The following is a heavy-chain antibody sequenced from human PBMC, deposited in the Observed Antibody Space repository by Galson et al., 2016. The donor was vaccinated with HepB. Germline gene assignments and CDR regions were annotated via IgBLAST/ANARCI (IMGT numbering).Heavy chain of an antibody. CDR3: ARWDGGCGGYCYIYDY. Sequence: SVKVSCKASGYTFTNYGIGWVRQAPGQGLEWMGWISAYNGETDTAQKFQGRITMTTDASPGTAYMELRTLRSDDTAVYDCARWDGGCGGYCYIYDYWGQGTLVTVSS. V-gene: IGHV1-18*01. CDR2: ISAYNGET. J-gene: IGHJ4*02. CDR1: GYTFTNYG. D-gene: IGHD2-21*02.